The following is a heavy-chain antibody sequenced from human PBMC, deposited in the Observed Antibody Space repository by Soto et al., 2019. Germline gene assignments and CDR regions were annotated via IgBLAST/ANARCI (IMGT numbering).Heavy chain of an antibody. CDR3: ARVRCTNGVCFQLVLDAFDI. D-gene: IGHD2-8*01. CDR1: GGSVSSGSYY. Sequence: QVQLQESGPGLVKPSETLSLTCTVSGGSVSSGSYYWSWIRQPPGKGLEWIGYIYYSGSTNYNPSLKLRVAITLDASKNRFPLKVSSVTVADTAVYYCARVRCTNGVCFQLVLDAFDICGQGTMVTVSS. CDR2: IYYSGST. J-gene: IGHJ3*02. V-gene: IGHV4-61*01.